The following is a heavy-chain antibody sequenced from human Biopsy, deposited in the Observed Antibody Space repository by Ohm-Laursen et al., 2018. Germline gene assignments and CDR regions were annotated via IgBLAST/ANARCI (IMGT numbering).Heavy chain of an antibody. CDR3: TVDLGRGCL. CDR2: IESKRAGEAT. Sequence: SLRLSCAASGFTFTHACMSWVRQGPGKGLEWLGRIESKRAGEATDYAAAVQGRFAISRDDSPNTFYLQMNSLKSEDTGVFYCTVDLGRGCLGGQGTLVTVSS. D-gene: IGHD5-12*01. V-gene: IGHV3-15*04. J-gene: IGHJ4*02. CDR1: GFTFTHAC.